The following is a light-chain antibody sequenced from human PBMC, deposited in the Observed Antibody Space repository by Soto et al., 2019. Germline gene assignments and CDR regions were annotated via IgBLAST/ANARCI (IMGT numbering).Light chain of an antibody. CDR1: SGHSSYI. J-gene: IGLJ3*02. CDR2: LEGSGSY. CDR3: ETWDSHTRV. V-gene: IGLV4-60*02. Sequence: QLVLTQSSSASASLGSSVKLTCTLSSGHSSYIIAWHQQQPGKAPRYLMKLEGSGSYNKGSGVPDRFSGSSSGTDRYLTISNLQFEGEADYYCETWDSHTRVFGGGTKLTVL.